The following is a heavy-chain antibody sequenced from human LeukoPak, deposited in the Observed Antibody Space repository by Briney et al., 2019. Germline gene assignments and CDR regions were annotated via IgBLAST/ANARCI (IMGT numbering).Heavy chain of an antibody. J-gene: IGHJ4*02. V-gene: IGHV5-51*01. CDR1: GYSFTSYW. CDR2: IYPGDSDP. CDR3: AGRLYCSGGNCYGGPGGVFDF. Sequence: GEALEISCKGSGYSFTSYWIGGGRQMPGKGLEGMGIIYPGDSDPRYRPSFQGQVTISADKSISTAYLQWSSPKASDTAMYYCAGRLYCSGGNCYGGPGGVFDFWGQGTLVTVSS. D-gene: IGHD2-15*01.